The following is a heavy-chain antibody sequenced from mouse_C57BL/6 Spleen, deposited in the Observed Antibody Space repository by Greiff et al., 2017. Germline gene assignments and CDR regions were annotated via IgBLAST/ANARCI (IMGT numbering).Heavy chain of an antibody. Sequence: EVKLVESGGGLVKPGGSLKLSCAASGFTFSDYGMHWVRQAPEKGLEWVAYISSGSSTIYYAATVKGRFTISRDNAKNTLFLQMTSLRSEDTAMYYCARGSYDWFAYWGQGTLVTVSA. V-gene: IGHV5-17*01. CDR3: ARGSYDWFAY. CDR2: ISSGSSTI. CDR1: GFTFSDYG. J-gene: IGHJ3*01. D-gene: IGHD2-12*01.